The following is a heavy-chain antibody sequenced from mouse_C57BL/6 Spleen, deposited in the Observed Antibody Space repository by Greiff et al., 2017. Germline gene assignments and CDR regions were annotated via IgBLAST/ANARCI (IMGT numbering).Heavy chain of an antibody. CDR2: ISDGGSYT. D-gene: IGHD2-4*01. V-gene: IGHV5-4*03. J-gene: IGHJ3*01. Sequence: EVKLVESGGGLVKPGGSLKLSCAASGFTFSSYAMSWVRQTPEKRLEWVATISDGGSYTYYPDNVKGRFTISRDNAKNNLYLQMSHLKSEDTAMYYCARADYDYDGFAYWGQGTLVTVSA. CDR3: ARADYDYDGFAY. CDR1: GFTFSSYA.